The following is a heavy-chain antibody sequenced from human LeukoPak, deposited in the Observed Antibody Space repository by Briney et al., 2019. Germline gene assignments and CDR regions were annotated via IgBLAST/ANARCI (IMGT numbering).Heavy chain of an antibody. CDR1: GYTFTSYG. J-gene: IGHJ6*02. CDR2: INPNSGGT. CDR3: ARDVRRTMDV. V-gene: IGHV1-2*06. Sequence: ASVKVSCKASGYTFTSYGISWVRQAPGQGLEWMGRINPNSGGTNYAQKFQGRVTMTRDTSISTAYMELSRLRSDDAAVYYCARDVRRTMDVWGQGTTVTVSS.